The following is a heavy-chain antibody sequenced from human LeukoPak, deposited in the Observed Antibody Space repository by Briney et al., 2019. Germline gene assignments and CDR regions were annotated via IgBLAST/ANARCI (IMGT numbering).Heavy chain of an antibody. V-gene: IGHV3-7*01. CDR3: ARDLRGYGD. D-gene: IGHD3-10*01. J-gene: IGHJ4*02. Sequence: GGSLRLSCAASGFIFDDYDMNRVRQAPGKGLEWVANIKQDGSEKYYVDSVKGRFTISRDNAKNSLYLQMNSLRAEDTAVYYCARDLRGYGDWGQGTLVTVSS. CDR2: IKQDGSEK. CDR1: GFIFDDYD.